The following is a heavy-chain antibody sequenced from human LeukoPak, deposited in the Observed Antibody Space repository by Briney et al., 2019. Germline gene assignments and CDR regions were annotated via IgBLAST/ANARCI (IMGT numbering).Heavy chain of an antibody. V-gene: IGHV1-69*05. CDR2: IIPIFGTA. CDR3: ARLDYYDY. J-gene: IGHJ4*02. Sequence: GASVKVSCKASGGTFSSYAISWVRQAPGQGLEWMGGIIPIFGTANYAQKFQGRVTMTRNTSISTAYMELSSLRSEDTAVYYCARLDYYDYWGQGTLVTVSS. CDR1: GGTFSSYA.